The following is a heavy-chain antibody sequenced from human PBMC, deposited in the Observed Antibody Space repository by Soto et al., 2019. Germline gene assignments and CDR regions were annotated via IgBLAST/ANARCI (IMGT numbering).Heavy chain of an antibody. J-gene: IGHJ3*02. D-gene: IGHD2-2*01. CDR3: ARAGMVVVPAANGDDFDI. CDR2: IYYSGST. Sequence: SETLSLTCTVSGGSISSGGYYWSWIRQHPGKGLEWIGYIYYSGSTYYNPSLKSRVTISVDTSKNQFSLKLSSVTAADTAVYYCARAGMVVVPAANGDDFDIWGQGTMVTVSS. CDR1: GGSISSGGYY. V-gene: IGHV4-31*03.